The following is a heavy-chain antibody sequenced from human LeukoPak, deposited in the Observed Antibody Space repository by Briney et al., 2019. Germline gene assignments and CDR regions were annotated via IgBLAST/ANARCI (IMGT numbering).Heavy chain of an antibody. CDR1: GITVSSNY. D-gene: IGHD5-18*01. Sequence: PGGSLRLSCAASGITVSSNYMSWVRQAPGKGLEWVSVIYSGGSTYYADSVKGRFTISRDNSKNTLYLQMNSLRAEDTAVYYCARDPHTALDYWGQGTLVTVSS. J-gene: IGHJ4*02. CDR2: IYSGGST. CDR3: ARDPHTALDY. V-gene: IGHV3-53*01.